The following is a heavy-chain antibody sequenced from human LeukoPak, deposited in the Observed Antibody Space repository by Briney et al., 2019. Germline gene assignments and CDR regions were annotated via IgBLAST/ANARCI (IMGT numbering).Heavy chain of an antibody. CDR3: ARSGTVTLSWGDF. V-gene: IGHV3-21*01. D-gene: IGHD4-17*01. Sequence: PGGSLRLFCAASGFTFSDYGMNWVRQAPGKGLEWVSSISGASTYIYYADSVKGRFTISRDNAKNSLYLQMNSLRAEDTAVYYCARSGTVTLSWGDFWGQGTLVTVSS. CDR1: GFTFSDYG. J-gene: IGHJ4*02. CDR2: ISGASTYI.